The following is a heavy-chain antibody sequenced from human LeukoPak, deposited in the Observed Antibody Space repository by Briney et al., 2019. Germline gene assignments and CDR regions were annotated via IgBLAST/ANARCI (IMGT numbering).Heavy chain of an antibody. Sequence: GASVKVSCKASGGTFSSYAISWVRQAPGQGLEWMGIINPSGGSTSYAQKFQGRVTMTRDTSTSTVYMELSSLRSEDTAVYYCARSSRVRSLDYWGQGTLVTVSS. V-gene: IGHV1-46*03. CDR3: ARSSRVRSLDY. J-gene: IGHJ4*02. CDR1: GGTFSSYA. D-gene: IGHD3-10*01. CDR2: INPSGGST.